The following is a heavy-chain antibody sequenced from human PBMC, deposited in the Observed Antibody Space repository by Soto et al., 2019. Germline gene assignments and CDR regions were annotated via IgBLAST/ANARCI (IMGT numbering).Heavy chain of an antibody. Sequence: XXVKVSCRASGGTFSSYAISWVRHAPGQGLEWMGGIIPIFGTANYAQKFQGRVTITTDTSTSTAYMELRSLRYNDTAIYYCAMVDVYVTPSPQDVWGQGTTVTVSS. CDR1: GGTFSSYA. CDR2: IIPIFGTA. CDR3: AMVDVYVTPSPQDV. V-gene: IGHV1-69*05. D-gene: IGHD3-16*01. J-gene: IGHJ6*02.